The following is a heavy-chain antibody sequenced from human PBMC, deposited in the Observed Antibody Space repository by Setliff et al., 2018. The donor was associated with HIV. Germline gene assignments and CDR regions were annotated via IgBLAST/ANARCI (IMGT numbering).Heavy chain of an antibody. D-gene: IGHD3-3*01. Sequence: SGTQSVTGTVSGASVASGDSYWSWIRLPAGKGPQWIGHVHTNVRTNYYPSPNSRVTISADISKNEFSLNLRSVTAADTAVYFCASDRVGVPANDWGQGILVTVSS. J-gene: IGHJ4*02. CDR1: GASVASGDSY. V-gene: IGHV4-61*09. CDR3: ASDRVGVPAND. CDR2: VHTNVRT.